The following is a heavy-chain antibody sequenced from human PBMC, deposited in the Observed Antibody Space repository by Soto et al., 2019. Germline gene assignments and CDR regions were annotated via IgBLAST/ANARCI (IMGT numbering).Heavy chain of an antibody. CDR3: ARNRRDTAMVSYYYYGMDV. J-gene: IGHJ6*02. V-gene: IGHV4-61*05. Sequence: SETLSLTCTASGGSISSSTYYWDWIRQPPGKGQEWIGYIYYSGSTNYNPSLKSRVTISVDTSKNQFSLKLSSVTAADTAVYYCARNRRDTAMVSYYYYGMDVWGQGTTVTVSS. CDR1: GGSISSSTYY. CDR2: IYYSGST. D-gene: IGHD5-18*01.